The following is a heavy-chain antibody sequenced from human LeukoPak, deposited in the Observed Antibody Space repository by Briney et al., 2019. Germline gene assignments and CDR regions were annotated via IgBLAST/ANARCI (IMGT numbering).Heavy chain of an antibody. V-gene: IGHV5-51*01. CDR3: ARHTGRPQAGWFDP. D-gene: IGHD3-10*01. Sequence: GASLQISCKAVGDTFGTYWVGWVRQMPGKGLEYMGIIFPRTSEVRYGPAFQGQVTISADKSLSTAYLQWTGLKASDTAMYYCARHTGRPQAGWFDPWGQGTLVTVSA. CDR1: GDTFGTYW. CDR2: IFPRTSEV. J-gene: IGHJ5*02.